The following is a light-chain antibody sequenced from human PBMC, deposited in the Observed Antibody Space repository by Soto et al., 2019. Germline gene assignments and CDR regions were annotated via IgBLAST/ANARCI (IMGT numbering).Light chain of an antibody. CDR1: QSLVYSDGNTY. CDR3: MQGTHWPPET. V-gene: IGKV2-30*01. Sequence: DVVMTQSPLSLPVTLGQPASISCRSSQSLVYSDGNTYLNWFQQRPGQSPRRLIYKVSNRDSGVPDRVSGSGSGTDFTLKISRVEAEDVGVYYCMQGTHWPPETFGQGTKLEIK. J-gene: IGKJ2*01. CDR2: KVS.